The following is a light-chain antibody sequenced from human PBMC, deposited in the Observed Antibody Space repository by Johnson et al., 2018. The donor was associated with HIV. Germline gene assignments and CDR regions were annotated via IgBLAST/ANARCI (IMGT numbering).Light chain of an antibody. Sequence: QPVLTQPPSASGTPGQRVTISCSGSSSNIGSNTVNWYQQLPGTAPKLLIYRNNQRPSGVPDRFSGSKFGPSASLAISGLQAEDEADYYCGTWDSSLGAHYVFGTGTKVTVL. CDR2: RNN. CDR3: GTWDSSLGAHYV. V-gene: IGLV1-44*01. CDR1: SSNIGSNT. J-gene: IGLJ1*01.